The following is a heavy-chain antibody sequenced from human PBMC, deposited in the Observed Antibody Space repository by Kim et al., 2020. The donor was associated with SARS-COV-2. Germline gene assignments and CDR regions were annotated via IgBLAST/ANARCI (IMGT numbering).Heavy chain of an antibody. CDR2: IKSKTDGGTT. D-gene: IGHD1-26*01. V-gene: IGHV3-15*01. CDR3: TTVLLDPYQDELPISFDI. CDR1: GFTFSNAW. J-gene: IGHJ3*02. Sequence: GGSLRLSCAASGFTFSNAWMSWVRQAPGKGLEWVGRIKSKTDGGTTDYAAPVKGRFTISRDDSKNTLYLQMNSLKTEDTAVYYCTTVLLDPYQDELPISFDIWGQGTMVTVSS.